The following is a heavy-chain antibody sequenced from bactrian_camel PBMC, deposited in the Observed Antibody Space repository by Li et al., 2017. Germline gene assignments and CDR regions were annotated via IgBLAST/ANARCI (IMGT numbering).Heavy chain of an antibody. CDR1: GSTYSSLC. Sequence: DVQLVESGGGSVEAGGSLRLSCAASGSTYSSLCMGWLRQAPGKEREGVALLGADGTTTKYADSVKGRFTISKDNAKNTMYLQMNSLKPEDTADYYCAPVDVIQGLGLRTCDELAGFWGQGTQVTVS. CDR2: LGADGTTT. CDR3: APVDVIQGLGLRTCDELAGF. J-gene: IGHJ6*01. D-gene: IGHD1*01. V-gene: IGHV3S35*01.